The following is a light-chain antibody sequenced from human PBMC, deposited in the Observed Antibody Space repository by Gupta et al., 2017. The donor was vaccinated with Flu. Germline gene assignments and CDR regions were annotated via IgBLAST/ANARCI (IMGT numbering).Light chain of an antibody. Sequence: SDVGGYNYVSWYQQYPGTAPRLIIYEVTKRPSGVPDRFSGSKSGNTASLTVSGLQAEDEADYYRSSYAGRKSRDVTFGGGTKLTVL. CDR3: SSYAGRKSRDVT. CDR2: EVT. CDR1: SDVGGYNY. J-gene: IGLJ2*01. V-gene: IGLV2-8*01.